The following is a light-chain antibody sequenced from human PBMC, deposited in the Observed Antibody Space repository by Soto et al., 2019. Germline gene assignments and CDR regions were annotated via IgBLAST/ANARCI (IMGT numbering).Light chain of an antibody. CDR2: EVN. J-gene: IGLJ1*01. CDR1: SSDVGTYNV. CDR3: CSYAGSRTYV. V-gene: IGLV2-23*02. Sequence: QSVLTQPASVSGSPGQSITISCTGTSSDVGTYNVVSWYQQYPGKAPKLVIYEVNKRPSGLSNRFSGSKSGNTASLAISGLQAEDEAYYYCCSYAGSRTYVFGTGTKLTVL.